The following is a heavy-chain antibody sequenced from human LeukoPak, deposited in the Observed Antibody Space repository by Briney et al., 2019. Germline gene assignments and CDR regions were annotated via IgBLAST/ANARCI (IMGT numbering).Heavy chain of an antibody. CDR3: ARASASGMSAFDY. CDR2: ISSYNGNT. V-gene: IGHV1-18*01. Sequence: ASVNVSYKPSHYSFPSYGVSRLRQAPRHQREGMGWISSYNGNTNYAQKLQGRVTMTTDTSTSTAYMELRSLRSDDTAVYYCARASASGMSAFDYWGQGTLVTVSS. CDR1: HYSFPSYG. D-gene: IGHD3-10*01. J-gene: IGHJ4*02.